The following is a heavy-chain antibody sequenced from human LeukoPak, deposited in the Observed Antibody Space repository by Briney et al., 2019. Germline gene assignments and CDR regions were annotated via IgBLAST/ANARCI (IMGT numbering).Heavy chain of an antibody. V-gene: IGHV4-38-2*02. D-gene: IGHD3-3*01. CDR1: GYSISSGYY. CDR2: IYHSGST. CDR3: AREVVLEWLLPNYFDY. J-gene: IGHJ4*02. Sequence: SETLSLTCTVSGYSISSGYYWGWIRQPPGKGLEWIGSIYHSGSTYYNPSLKSRVTISVDKSKNQFSLKLSSVTAADTAVYYCAREVVLEWLLPNYFDYWGQGTLVTVSS.